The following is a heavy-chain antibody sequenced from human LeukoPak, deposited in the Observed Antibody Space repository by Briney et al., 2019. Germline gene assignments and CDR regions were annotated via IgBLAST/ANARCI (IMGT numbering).Heavy chain of an antibody. CDR2: VYYSGST. Sequence: SETLSLPFTVSGGSIRSYFWSWIRQPPGKGLEWIGYVYYSGSTNYNPSLKNRVTISVDTSKKQFSLKLSSVTAADTAVYYCARRPDGTSHFDYWGQGTLVTVSS. J-gene: IGHJ4*02. D-gene: IGHD6-6*01. CDR1: GGSIRSYF. CDR3: ARRPDGTSHFDY. V-gene: IGHV4-59*08.